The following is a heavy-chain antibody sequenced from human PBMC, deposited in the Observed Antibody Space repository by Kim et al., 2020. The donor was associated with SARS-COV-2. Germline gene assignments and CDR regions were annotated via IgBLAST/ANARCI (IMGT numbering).Heavy chain of an antibody. J-gene: IGHJ4*02. CDR2: ISSNSAI. V-gene: IGHV3-48*02. D-gene: IGHD3-22*01. Sequence: GSLRLSCAASGFTFSIYSMNWVRQAPGTGLEWVSYISSNSAIYHADSVKGRFTISRDNAKNSLYLQMNSLRDEDTAMYYCARVIYDSTGYYHDYWGQGT. CDR1: GFTFSIYS. CDR3: ARVIYDSTGYYHDY.